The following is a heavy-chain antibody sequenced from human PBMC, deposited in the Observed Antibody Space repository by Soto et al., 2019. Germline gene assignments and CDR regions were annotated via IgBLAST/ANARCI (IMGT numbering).Heavy chain of an antibody. J-gene: IGHJ4*02. V-gene: IGHV4-39*01. CDR2: IYYSGNT. CDR1: GGSISSSGYY. CDR3: ARTAAGTGY. Sequence: ASETLSLTCTVSGGSISSSGYYWGWIRQPPGKGLEWIGCIYYSGNTYYNPSLKSRVTISVDTSKNQFSLKLSSVTAADTAVYYCARTAAGTGYWGQGTLVTVSS. D-gene: IGHD6-13*01.